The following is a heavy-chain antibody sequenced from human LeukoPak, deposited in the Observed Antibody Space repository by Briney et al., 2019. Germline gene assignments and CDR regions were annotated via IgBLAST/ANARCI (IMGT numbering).Heavy chain of an antibody. Sequence: ASVKVSCKASGYTFTSCDINWVRQATGQGLEWMGWMNPNSSNTGYAQKFQGRVTMTRNTSISTAYMELSSLRSEDTAVYYCARGMGINVVVPAAMEDYYGMDVWGQGTTVTVSS. V-gene: IGHV1-8*01. CDR2: MNPNSSNT. CDR3: ARGMGINVVVPAAMEDYYGMDV. CDR1: GYTFTSCD. D-gene: IGHD2-2*01. J-gene: IGHJ6*02.